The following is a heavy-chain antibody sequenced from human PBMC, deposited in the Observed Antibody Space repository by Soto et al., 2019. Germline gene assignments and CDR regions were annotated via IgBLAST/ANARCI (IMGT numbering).Heavy chain of an antibody. Sequence: QVQLVESGGGVVQPGRSLRLSCAASGFTFTTYGMHWVRQAPGKGLGWVAFISYDGGSKYHSDSVRGRFTISRDTSKNPLYLQMNSLRPEDTAVYYCAKDFGRLLAATPDSWGQGTLVTVSS. CDR2: ISYDGGSK. D-gene: IGHD2-15*01. J-gene: IGHJ4*02. V-gene: IGHV3-30*18. CDR3: AKDFGRLLAATPDS. CDR1: GFTFTTYG.